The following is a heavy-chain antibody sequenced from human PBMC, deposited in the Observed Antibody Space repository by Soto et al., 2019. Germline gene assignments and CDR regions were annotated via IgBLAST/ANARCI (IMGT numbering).Heavy chain of an antibody. Sequence: QVQLVESGGGVVQPGRSLRLSCAASGFTFSGYGMHWVRQATGKGMEWVAVIWYDGSNENYADTVKGRITISRDNSRNTLYLQMNSLRDEDTSVYYCAIRFSSGWYADYWGQGTLVTVSS. CDR1: GFTFSGYG. J-gene: IGHJ4*02. V-gene: IGHV3-33*01. CDR3: AIRFSSGWYADY. D-gene: IGHD6-19*01. CDR2: IWYDGSNE.